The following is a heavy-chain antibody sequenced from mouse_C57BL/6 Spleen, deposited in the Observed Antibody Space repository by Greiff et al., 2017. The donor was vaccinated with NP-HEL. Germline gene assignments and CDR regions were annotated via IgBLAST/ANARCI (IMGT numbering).Heavy chain of an antibody. CDR1: GYTFTDYY. D-gene: IGHD2-3*01. V-gene: IGHV1-77*01. J-gene: IGHJ2*01. CDR3: ARGRAYDGYYVPYFDY. CDR2: IGPGSGST. Sequence: QVHVKQSGAELVKPGASVKISCKASGYTFTDYYINWVKQRPGQGLEWIGKIGPGSGSTYYNEKFKGKATLTADKSSSTAYMQLSSLTSEDSAVYFCARGRAYDGYYVPYFDYWGQGTTLTVSS.